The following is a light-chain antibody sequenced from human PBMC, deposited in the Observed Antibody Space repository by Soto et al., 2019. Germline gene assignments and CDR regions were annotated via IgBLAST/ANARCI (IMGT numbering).Light chain of an antibody. CDR2: DVS. CDR1: SSDVGGYNY. CDR3: SSYTSSSPGV. V-gene: IGLV2-14*01. Sequence: QSALTQPASVSGSPGQSITISCTGTSSDVGGYNYVSWYQQHPGKAPKLMIYDVSNRPLGVSNRFSGSKSGNTASLTISGLQAEDEADYYCSSYTSSSPGVFGGGTKLTVL. J-gene: IGLJ3*02.